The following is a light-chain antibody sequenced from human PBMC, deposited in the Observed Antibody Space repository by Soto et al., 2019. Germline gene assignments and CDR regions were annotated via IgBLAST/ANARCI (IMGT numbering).Light chain of an antibody. CDR3: FVVYSDAWV. CDR1: IGAVTNSHY. J-gene: IGLJ3*02. CDR2: DTY. Sequence: QAVVTQEPSLTVSPGGTVTLTCGSSIGAVTNSHYPYWFQQKAGQAPRTLIFDTYNKQSWTPARFSGSLLGGKAALTLSGAQPEDEADYYCFVVYSDAWVFGGGTKVTVL. V-gene: IGLV7-46*01.